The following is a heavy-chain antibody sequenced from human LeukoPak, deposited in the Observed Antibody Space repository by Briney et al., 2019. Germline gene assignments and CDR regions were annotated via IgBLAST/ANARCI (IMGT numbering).Heavy chain of an antibody. Sequence: ASVKVSCKASGGTFSSYAISWVRQAPGQGLEWMGGIIPIFGTANYAQKFQGRVTITADESTSTAYMELSSLRSEDTAVYYCARGQSRDGYNYQDYWGQGTLVTVSS. CDR3: ARGQSRDGYNYQDY. V-gene: IGHV1-69*13. CDR1: GGTFSSYA. CDR2: IIPIFGTA. D-gene: IGHD5-24*01. J-gene: IGHJ4*02.